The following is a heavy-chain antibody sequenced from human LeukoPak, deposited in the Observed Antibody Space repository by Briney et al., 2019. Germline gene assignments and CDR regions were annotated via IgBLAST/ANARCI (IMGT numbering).Heavy chain of an antibody. D-gene: IGHD3-10*01. Sequence: ASVKVSCKASGYTFTGYYMHWVRQAPGQGLEWMGWINPNSGGTNYAQKFQGRVTMTRDTSISTAYMELSGLRSDDTAVYYCARTLWFGELFVLVHWGQGTLVTVSS. J-gene: IGHJ4*02. V-gene: IGHV1-2*02. CDR2: INPNSGGT. CDR1: GYTFTGYY. CDR3: ARTLWFGELFVLVH.